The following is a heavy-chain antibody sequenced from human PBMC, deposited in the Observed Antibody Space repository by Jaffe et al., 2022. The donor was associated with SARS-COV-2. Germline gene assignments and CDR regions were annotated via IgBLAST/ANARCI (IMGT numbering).Heavy chain of an antibody. V-gene: IGHV4-59*11. J-gene: IGHJ4*02. D-gene: IGHD1-1*01. Sequence: QVQLQESGPGLVKPSETLSLTCIVSGGSNSNLYWTWIRQPPGEGLEWIGYIHYSGATSYNPSLKSRLSISLDTSQKQFSLRLSSVTAADTAVYYCATQKFGQLGPFDNWGQGTLVTVSS. CDR1: GGSNSNLY. CDR2: IHYSGAT. CDR3: ATQKFGQLGPFDN.